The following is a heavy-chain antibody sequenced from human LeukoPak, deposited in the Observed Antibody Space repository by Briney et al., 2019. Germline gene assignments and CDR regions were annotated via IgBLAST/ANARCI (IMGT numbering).Heavy chain of an antibody. V-gene: IGHV3-74*01. J-gene: IGHJ4*02. CDR2: ITSDGSNT. D-gene: IGHD3-22*01. CDR1: GITFSSYW. Sequence: GGSLRLSCAASGITFSSYWMHWVRHTPGKGLVWVSRITSDGSNTNYADSVKGRFTISRDNAKNTLYLQMNSLRAEDTAVYYCAGRYDSSGYPLHWGQGTLVTVSS. CDR3: AGRYDSSGYPLH.